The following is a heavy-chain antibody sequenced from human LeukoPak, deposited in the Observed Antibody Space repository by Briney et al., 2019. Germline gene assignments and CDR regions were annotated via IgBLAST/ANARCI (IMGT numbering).Heavy chain of an antibody. Sequence: PSGTLSLTCAVSGGSISSSNWWSWVRQPPGKGLEWIGEIYHSGSTNYNPSLKSRVTISVDKSKNQFSLKLSSVTAADTAVYYCASSGSTVTRGMDVWGQGTTVTVSS. CDR1: GGSISSSNW. CDR3: ASSGSTVTRGMDV. V-gene: IGHV4-4*02. D-gene: IGHD4-17*01. J-gene: IGHJ6*02. CDR2: IYHSGST.